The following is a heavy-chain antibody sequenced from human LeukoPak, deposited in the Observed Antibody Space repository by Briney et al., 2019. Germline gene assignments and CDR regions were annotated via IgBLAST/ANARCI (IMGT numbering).Heavy chain of an antibody. V-gene: IGHV3-33*06. CDR1: GFTFSSYG. J-gene: IGHJ4*02. D-gene: IGHD3-10*01. Sequence: GGSLRLSCAASGFTFSSYGMHWVRQAPGKGLEWVAVIWYDGSNKYYADSVKGRFTISRDNSKNTLYLQMNSLRAEDTAVYYCAKDLTYYGSGSYYDYYFDYWGQGTLVTVSS. CDR2: IWYDGSNK. CDR3: AKDLTYYGSGSYYDYYFDY.